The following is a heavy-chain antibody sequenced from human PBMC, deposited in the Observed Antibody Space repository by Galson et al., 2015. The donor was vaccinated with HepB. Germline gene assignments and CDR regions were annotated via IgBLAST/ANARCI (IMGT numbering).Heavy chain of an antibody. CDR3: AHRPSGECRRMFDS. V-gene: IGHV2-5*02. CDR1: GFSLNTREVG. J-gene: IGHJ4*02. Sequence: PALVKPTQTLTLTCTFSGFSLNTREVGVGWIRQPPGRALEWVAIIYWDDDKYYNPSLKSRLTITKDTSTNQVVLTMANMDPVDTATYYCAHRPSGECRRMFDSWGQGILVIVSS. CDR2: IYWDDDK. D-gene: IGHD1-26*01.